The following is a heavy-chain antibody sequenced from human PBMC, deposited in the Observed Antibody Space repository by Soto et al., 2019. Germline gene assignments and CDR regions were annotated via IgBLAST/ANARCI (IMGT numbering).Heavy chain of an antibody. J-gene: IGHJ4*02. V-gene: IGHV4-34*01. CDR3: ARTRSAALDY. D-gene: IGHD6-13*01. CDR1: GGSFSGYY. Sequence: SETLSLTCAVYGGSFSGYYWSWIRQPPGKGLEWIGEINHSGSTNYNPSLKSRVTISVDTSKNQFSLKLSSVTAADTAVYYCARTRSAALDYWGKGTLVTVSS. CDR2: INHSGST.